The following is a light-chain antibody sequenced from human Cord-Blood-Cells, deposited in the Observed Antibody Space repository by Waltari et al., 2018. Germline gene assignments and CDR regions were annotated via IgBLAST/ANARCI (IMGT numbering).Light chain of an antibody. CDR1: SSDVGSYNL. Sequence: QSALTQPASVSGSPGQSITISCTGTSSDVGSYNLVSWYQQHPDKAPKLIIYEGSKRPSGVSNRFSGSESGNTASLTISGLQAEDEAYYYCCSYAGSSTYVFGTGTKVTVL. CDR2: EGS. J-gene: IGLJ1*01. CDR3: CSYAGSSTYV. V-gene: IGLV2-23*01.